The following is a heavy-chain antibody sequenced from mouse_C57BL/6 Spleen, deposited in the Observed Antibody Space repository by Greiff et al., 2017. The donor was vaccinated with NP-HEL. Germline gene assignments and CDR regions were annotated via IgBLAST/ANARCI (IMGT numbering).Heavy chain of an antibody. V-gene: IGHV5-16*01. D-gene: IGHD2-3*01. CDR2: INYDGSST. CDR3: ARGGLLRSAMDY. Sequence: DVLLVASEGGFVQPGSSMKLSCTASGFTFSDYYMAWVRQVPEKGLEWVANINYDGSSTYYLDSLKSRFIISRDNAKNILYLQMSSLKSEDTATYYCARGGLLRSAMDYWGQGTSVTVSS. CDR1: GFTFSDYY. J-gene: IGHJ4*01.